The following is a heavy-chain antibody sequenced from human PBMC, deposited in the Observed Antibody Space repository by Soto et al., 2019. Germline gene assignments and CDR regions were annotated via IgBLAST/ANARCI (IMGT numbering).Heavy chain of an antibody. CDR2: ISWNSGSI. Sequence: PGGSLRLSCAASGFTFDDYAMHWVRQAPGKGLEWVSGISWNSGSIGYADSVKGRFTISRDNAKNSLYLQMNSLRAEDTALYYCAKGTEWSSTIPYFDYWGQGTLVTVSS. CDR3: AKGTEWSSTIPYFDY. V-gene: IGHV3-9*01. J-gene: IGHJ4*02. D-gene: IGHD2-2*02. CDR1: GFTFDDYA.